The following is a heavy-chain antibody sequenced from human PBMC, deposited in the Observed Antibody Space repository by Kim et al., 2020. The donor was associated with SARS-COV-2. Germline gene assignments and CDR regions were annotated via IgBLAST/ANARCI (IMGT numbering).Heavy chain of an antibody. CDR1: GVPISSSDYY. Sequence: SETLSLTCSVSGVPISSSDYYWGWIRQPPGKELEWIGSIYHSGTTYYNPSLKSRVTMSLDTSKNQFSLKMTSVTAADTAVYYCARRLFYYSPSGKGWFDYWGEGTLVTVSS. D-gene: IGHD3-10*01. CDR2: IYHSGTT. V-gene: IGHV4-39*01. J-gene: IGHJ4*02. CDR3: ARRLFYYSPSGKGWFDY.